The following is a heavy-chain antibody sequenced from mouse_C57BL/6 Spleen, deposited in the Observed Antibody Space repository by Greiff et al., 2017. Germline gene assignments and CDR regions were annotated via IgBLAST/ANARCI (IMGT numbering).Heavy chain of an antibody. D-gene: IGHD1-1*01. CDR1: GYSITSGYY. V-gene: IGHV3-6*01. CDR3: ARGNYGSRYYFDY. CDR2: ISYDGSN. Sequence: EVKLEESGPGLVKPSQSLSLTCSVTGYSITSGYYWNWIRQFPGNKLEWMGYISYDGSNNYNPSLKNRISITRDTSKNQFFLKLNSVTTEDTATYYCARGNYGSRYYFDYWGQGTTLTVSS. J-gene: IGHJ2*01.